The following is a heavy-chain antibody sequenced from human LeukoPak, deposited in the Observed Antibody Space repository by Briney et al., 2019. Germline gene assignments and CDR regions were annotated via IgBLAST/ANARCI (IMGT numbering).Heavy chain of an antibody. D-gene: IGHD6-19*01. J-gene: IGHJ3*02. V-gene: IGHV4-30-4*01. CDR3: AREIAVAGSDAFDI. CDR2: IYYSGST. CDR1: GGSISSGDYY. Sequence: SQTLSLTCTVSGGSISSGDYYWRWIRQPPGKGLEWIGYIYYSGSTYYNPSLKSRVTISVDTSKNHFSLKLSSVTAADTAVYYCAREIAVAGSDAFDIWGQGTMVTVSS.